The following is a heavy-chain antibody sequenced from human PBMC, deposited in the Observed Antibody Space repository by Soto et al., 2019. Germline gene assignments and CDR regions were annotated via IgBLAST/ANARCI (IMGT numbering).Heavy chain of an antibody. D-gene: IGHD5-12*01. CDR3: ARYVDIVATYWFDP. CDR1: GGSISSYY. CDR2: IYYSGST. J-gene: IGHJ5*02. Sequence: SETLSLTCTVSGGSISSYYWSWIRQPPGKGLEWIGYIYYSGSTNYNPSLKSRVTISVDTSKNQFSLKLSSVTAADTAVYYCARYVDIVATYWFDPWGQGTLVTVSS. V-gene: IGHV4-59*08.